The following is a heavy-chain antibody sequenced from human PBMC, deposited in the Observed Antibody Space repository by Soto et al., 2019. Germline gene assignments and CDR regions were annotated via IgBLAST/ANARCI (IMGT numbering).Heavy chain of an antibody. CDR3: ARGRWLAFFDY. CDR1: GGSFSGYY. D-gene: IGHD3-10*01. J-gene: IGHJ4*02. CDR2: INHSGRN. V-gene: IGHV4-34*01. Sequence: XTLSLPCAVYGGSFSGYYCSWIRQPPGKGLEWIGEINHSGRNNYNPSLKSRVTISVDTSKNQFSLKISSVTAADTAVYYCARGRWLAFFDYWGQGTLGTVS.